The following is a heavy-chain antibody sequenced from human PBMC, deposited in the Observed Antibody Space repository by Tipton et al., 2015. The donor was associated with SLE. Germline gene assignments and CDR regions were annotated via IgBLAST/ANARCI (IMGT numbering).Heavy chain of an antibody. Sequence: GSLRLSCSASGFTLSAYNMNWVRQAPGKGLEWVSYISSSSTTIYYADSVRGRFTVSRDNAKNSLNLQMNNLGAEDTAVYYCSRAGAVRPPDYWGQGTLVTVSS. CDR2: ISSSSTTI. D-gene: IGHD6-6*01. J-gene: IGHJ4*02. CDR1: GFTLSAYN. CDR3: SRAGAVRPPDY. V-gene: IGHV3-48*01.